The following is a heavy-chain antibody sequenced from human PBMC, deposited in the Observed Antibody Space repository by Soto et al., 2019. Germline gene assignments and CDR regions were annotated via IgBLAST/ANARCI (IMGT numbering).Heavy chain of an antibody. CDR2: IIPIFGTA. D-gene: IGHD6-6*01. V-gene: IGHV1-69*13. CDR3: ARSIAARNDAFDI. J-gene: IGHJ3*02. Sequence: ASVKVSCKASGGTFSSYAISWVRQAPGQGLEWMGGIIPIFGTANYAQKFQGRVTITADESTSTAYMELSSLRSEDTAVYYCARSIAARNDAFDIWGQGTMVTVSS. CDR1: GGTFSSYA.